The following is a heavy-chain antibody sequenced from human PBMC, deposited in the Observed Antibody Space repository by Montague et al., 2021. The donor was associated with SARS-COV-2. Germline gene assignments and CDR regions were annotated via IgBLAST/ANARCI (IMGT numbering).Heavy chain of an antibody. V-gene: IGHV4-61*01. CDR2: VYYSGTA. Sequence: SETLSTCTVSGGSVRSGLYYWTWIRQPPGKGLEWIGYVYYSGTANHNPSLKSRLTLTVDTSKNQFSLKLSSVTAADTAIYYCARERLDCSGTSCYTNGLDVWGQGTMVTVSS. CDR3: ARERLDCSGTSCYTNGLDV. CDR1: GGSVRSGLYY. D-gene: IGHD2-15*01. J-gene: IGHJ6*02.